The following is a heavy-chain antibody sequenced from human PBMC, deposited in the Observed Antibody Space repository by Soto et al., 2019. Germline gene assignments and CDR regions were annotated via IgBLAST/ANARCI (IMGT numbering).Heavy chain of an antibody. CDR1: GYSFTSYW. Sequence: GECLKISCKGSGYSFTSYWISWVRQMPGKGLEWMGRIDPSDSYTNYSPSFQGHVTISADKSISTAYLQWSSLKASDTAMYYCARLGETYYYDSSGYRPFDYWGQGTLVTVSS. CDR2: IDPSDSYT. J-gene: IGHJ4*02. D-gene: IGHD3-22*01. V-gene: IGHV5-10-1*01. CDR3: ARLGETYYYDSSGYRPFDY.